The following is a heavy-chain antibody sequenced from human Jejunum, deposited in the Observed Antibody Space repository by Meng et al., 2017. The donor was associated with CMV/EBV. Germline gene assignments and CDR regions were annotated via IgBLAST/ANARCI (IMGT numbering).Heavy chain of an antibody. CDR3: AKSVQDSSSGWYDYYYGMDV. Sequence: GMHWVRQAPGKGLEWVAFIRFDGGKKYYADSVKGRFTISRDDSKNTLHLQMNRLKPEDTGDYYCAKSVQDSSSGWYDYYYGMDVWGQGTTVTVSS. CDR1: G. CDR2: IRFDGGKK. D-gene: IGHD6-19*01. V-gene: IGHV3-30*02. J-gene: IGHJ6*02.